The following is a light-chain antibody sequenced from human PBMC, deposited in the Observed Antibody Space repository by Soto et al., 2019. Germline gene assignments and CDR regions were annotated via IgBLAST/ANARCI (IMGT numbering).Light chain of an antibody. V-gene: IGKV1-5*03. J-gene: IGKJ1*01. CDR1: PTISSW. Sequence: DIQMTQSPSTLSGSVGDRVTITCRASPTISSWVAWYQQKPGKAPKLLIYKASTVKSGVPSRFSGRGSLTEFTLTISSLQPDDFATYYGQHYNSYSESFGQGTKVE. CDR3: QHYNSYSES. CDR2: KAS.